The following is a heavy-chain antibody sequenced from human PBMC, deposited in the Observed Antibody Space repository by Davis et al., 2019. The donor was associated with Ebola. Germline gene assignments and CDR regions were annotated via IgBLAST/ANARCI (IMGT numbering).Heavy chain of an antibody. D-gene: IGHD5-18*01. V-gene: IGHV3-33*01. CDR2: IWYDGSNK. J-gene: IGHJ6*02. CDR1: GFTFSSYG. CDR3: AREPPSGGYSIIYYYYYGMDV. Sequence: GESLKISCAASGFTFSSYGMHWVRQAPGKGLEWVAVIWYDGSNKYYADSVKGRFTISRDNSKNTLYLQMNSLRAEDTAVYYCAREPPSGGYSIIYYYYYGMDVWGQGTTVTVSS.